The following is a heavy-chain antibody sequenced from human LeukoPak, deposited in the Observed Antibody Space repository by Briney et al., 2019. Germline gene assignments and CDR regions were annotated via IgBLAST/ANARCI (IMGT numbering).Heavy chain of an antibody. V-gene: IGHV3-23*01. Sequence: GGSLRLSCAASGFTFSSYDMRWVRQAPGKGLEGVSGISGSGGSMYYAEPVKGRFTISRDNSKNTLHLQMNSLRAEDTAVYYCAKDDSSGYYYVPGAFDIWGQGTMVTVSS. CDR1: GFTFSSYD. J-gene: IGHJ3*02. D-gene: IGHD3-22*01. CDR3: AKDDSSGYYYVPGAFDI. CDR2: ISGSGGSM.